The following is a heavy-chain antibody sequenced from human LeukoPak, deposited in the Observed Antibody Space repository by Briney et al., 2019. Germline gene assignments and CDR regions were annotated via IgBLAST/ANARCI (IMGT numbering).Heavy chain of an antibody. Sequence: GGSLRLSCAASGFTFSSYEMNWVRQAPGKGQEWVSYISSSGSTIYYADSVKGRFTISRDNAKNSLYLQMNSLRAEDTAVYYCARANGYYDILTGGDAFDIWGQGTMVTVSS. J-gene: IGHJ3*02. D-gene: IGHD3-9*01. CDR3: ARANGYYDILTGGDAFDI. CDR1: GFTFSSYE. V-gene: IGHV3-48*03. CDR2: ISSSGSTI.